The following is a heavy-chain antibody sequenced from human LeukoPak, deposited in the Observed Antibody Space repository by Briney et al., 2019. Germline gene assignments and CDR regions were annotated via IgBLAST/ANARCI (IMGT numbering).Heavy chain of an antibody. J-gene: IGHJ4*02. Sequence: ASVKVSCTASGYTFTSYAMHWVRQAPGQRLEWMGWINAGNGNTKYSQKFQGRVTITRDTSASTAYMELSSLRSEDTAVYYCAREGAGWELFDYWGQGTLVTVSS. D-gene: IGHD1-26*01. CDR2: INAGNGNT. CDR3: AREGAGWELFDY. V-gene: IGHV1-3*01. CDR1: GYTFTSYA.